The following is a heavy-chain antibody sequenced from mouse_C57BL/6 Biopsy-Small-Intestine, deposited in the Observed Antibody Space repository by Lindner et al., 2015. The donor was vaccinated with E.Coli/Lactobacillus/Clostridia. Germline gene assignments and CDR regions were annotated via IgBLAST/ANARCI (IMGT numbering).Heavy chain of an antibody. CDR3: ARRGYGYAMDY. D-gene: IGHD2-14*01. CDR1: GYTFTTYP. CDR2: FHPYSDDT. J-gene: IGHJ4*01. V-gene: IGHV1-47*01. Sequence: VQLQESGAELVKPGASVKMSCKASGYTFTTYPIEWMKQNHGKSLEWIGNFHPYSDDTKYNEKFKDKATLTVDKSSNTVLLDLSRLTSDDSAIYYCARRGYGYAMDYWGQGTSVTVSS.